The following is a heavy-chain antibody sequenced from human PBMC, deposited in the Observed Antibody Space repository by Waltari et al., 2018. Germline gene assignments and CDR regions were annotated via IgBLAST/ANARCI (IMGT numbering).Heavy chain of an antibody. Sequence: HVQLEQSGAEVKKPGSSVKVSCKASGGTFSTYTVTWVRQAPGQGLEWMGSNRPLQGISKYAQSLQARRTITVNNATNTGYMELNNLGPEDTGVYYGARSGEMEGSVDYWGQGTLVTVSS. CDR2: NRPLQGIS. CDR1: GGTFSTYT. J-gene: IGHJ4*02. CDR3: ARSGEMEGSVDY. V-gene: IGHV1-69*02. D-gene: IGHD3-10*01.